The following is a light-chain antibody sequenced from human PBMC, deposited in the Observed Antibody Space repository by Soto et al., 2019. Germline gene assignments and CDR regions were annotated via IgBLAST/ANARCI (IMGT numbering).Light chain of an antibody. CDR1: QNINNY. V-gene: IGKV1-33*01. J-gene: IGKJ5*01. Sequence: DIQMSQSASSLSASVGARVTITFQASQNINNYLNWYQQKPGRAPKLLIYDASNLEAGVPSRFRGSGSGTDFTFTISRLQPEDIATYYCQQYENLPTFGQGTRLEI. CDR2: DAS. CDR3: QQYENLPT.